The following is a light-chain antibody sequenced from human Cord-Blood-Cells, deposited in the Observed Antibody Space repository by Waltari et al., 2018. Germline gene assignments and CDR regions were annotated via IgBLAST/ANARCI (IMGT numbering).Light chain of an antibody. V-gene: IGKV4-1*01. CDR3: QQYYSTPYS. Sequence: DIVMTQSPHSLAVSLGARATTHCKSSQSVLYSSNNKNYLAWYQQKPGQTPKLLIYWASTRESGVPDRFSGSGSGTDFTLTISSLQAEDVAVYYCQQYYSTPYSFGQGTKLEIK. CDR2: WAS. CDR1: QSVLYSSNNKNY. J-gene: IGKJ2*03.